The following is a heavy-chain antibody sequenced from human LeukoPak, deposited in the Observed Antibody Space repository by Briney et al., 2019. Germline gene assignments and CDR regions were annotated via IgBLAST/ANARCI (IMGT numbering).Heavy chain of an antibody. CDR3: ARGGYYGSGNDFRFDP. CDR2: IHYTGST. J-gene: IGHJ5*02. V-gene: IGHV4-59*01. CDR1: GGSISSYY. Sequence: SETLSLTCTVSGGSISSYYWSWIRQPPGKGLECIGYIHYTGSTNYNPSLKSRVTISVDTSKSQFSLKLSSVTAADTALYYCARGGYYGSGNDFRFDPWGQGTLVTVSS. D-gene: IGHD3-10*01.